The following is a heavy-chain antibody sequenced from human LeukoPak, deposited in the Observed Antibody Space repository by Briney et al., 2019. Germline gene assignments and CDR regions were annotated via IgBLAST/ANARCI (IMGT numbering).Heavy chain of an antibody. Sequence: SETLSLTCTVSGGPISPYFWSWIRQPPGKGLEWIGYIYYSGSTNYNPSLKSRVTISVDTSKNQFSLKLSSVTAADTAVYYCAKEGDYDSSGYSPYYFDYWGQGTLVTVSS. CDR3: AKEGDYDSSGYSPYYFDY. V-gene: IGHV4-59*01. D-gene: IGHD3-22*01. CDR1: GGPISPYF. CDR2: IYYSGST. J-gene: IGHJ4*02.